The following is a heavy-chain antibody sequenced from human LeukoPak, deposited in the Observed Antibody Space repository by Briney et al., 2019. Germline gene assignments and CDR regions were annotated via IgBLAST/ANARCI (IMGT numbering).Heavy chain of an antibody. Sequence: ASVKVSCKASGCTFTGYYMHWVRQAPGQGLEWMGWINPNSGGTNYAQKFQGRVTMTRDTSISTAYMELSRLRSDDTAVYYCARVGPWVNPDYYYYYMDVWGKGTTVTVSS. CDR1: GCTFTGYY. CDR3: ARVGPWVNPDYYYYYMDV. V-gene: IGHV1-2*02. D-gene: IGHD1-14*01. CDR2: INPNSGGT. J-gene: IGHJ6*03.